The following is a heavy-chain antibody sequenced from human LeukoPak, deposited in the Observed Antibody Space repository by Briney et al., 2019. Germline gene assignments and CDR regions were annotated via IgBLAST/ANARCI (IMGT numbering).Heavy chain of an antibody. V-gene: IGHV4-59*01. J-gene: IGHJ3*02. CDR3: ARGRRRDAFDI. CDR1: GGSISSYY. Sequence: SETLSLTCTVSGGSISSYYWSWIRQPPGKGLEWIGYIYYSGSTNYNPSLKSRVTISVDTSKNQFSLKLSSVTAADTAVYYCARGRRRDAFDIWGQGTMVTVSS. CDR2: IYYSGST.